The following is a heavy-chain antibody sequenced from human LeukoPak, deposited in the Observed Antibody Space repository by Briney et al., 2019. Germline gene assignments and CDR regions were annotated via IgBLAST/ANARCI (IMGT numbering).Heavy chain of an antibody. Sequence: SETLSLTCTVSGGSIGSYYWSWIRQPPGKGLEWIGYIYYSGNTNYNPSLKSRVTISVDTSKNQFSLKLSSVTAADTAVYYCARHGHDFWYGTRGSYYFDYWGQGTLVTVSS. D-gene: IGHD3-3*01. V-gene: IGHV4-59*08. CDR2: IYYSGNT. CDR1: GGSIGSYY. CDR3: ARHGHDFWYGTRGSYYFDY. J-gene: IGHJ4*02.